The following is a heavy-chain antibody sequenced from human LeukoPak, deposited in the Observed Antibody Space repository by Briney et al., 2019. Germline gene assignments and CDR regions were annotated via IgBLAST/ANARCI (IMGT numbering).Heavy chain of an antibody. D-gene: IGHD3-10*01. Sequence: GESLKISCKGSGYNFTNYWIGWVRQMPGKGLEWMGIIYPDDSDTKYSPSFQDQVTISADKSISTAYLQWSSLKASDTAIYYCARPDPYYGSGIDPWGQGTLVTVSS. J-gene: IGHJ5*02. V-gene: IGHV5-51*01. CDR3: ARPDPYYGSGIDP. CDR2: IYPDDSDT. CDR1: GYNFTNYW.